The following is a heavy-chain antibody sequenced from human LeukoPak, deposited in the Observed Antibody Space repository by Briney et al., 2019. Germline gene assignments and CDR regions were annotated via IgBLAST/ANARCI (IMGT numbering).Heavy chain of an antibody. V-gene: IGHV4-59*01. CDR1: DGSISSYY. D-gene: IGHD3-9*01. CDR3: ARGFENGYFDY. Sequence: SETLSLTCAVYDGSISSYYWSWIRQPPGKGLEWIGYIYYSGSTNYNPSLKSRVTISVDTSKNQFSLKLSSVTAADTAVYYCARGFENGYFDYWGQGTLVTVSS. J-gene: IGHJ4*02. CDR2: IYYSGST.